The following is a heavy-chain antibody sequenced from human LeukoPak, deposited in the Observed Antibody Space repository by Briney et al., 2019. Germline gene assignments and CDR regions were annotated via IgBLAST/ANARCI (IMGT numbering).Heavy chain of an antibody. J-gene: IGHJ4*02. V-gene: IGHV3-74*03. Sequence: GGSLRLSCAASGFIFSTSWMHWVRQPPGKGLVWVSRTNRDETVTTYADSVKGRFTISRDNAKNTLYLQMNSLRAEDTAIYYCARGVNGDTDFWGQGTLVTVSS. CDR1: GFIFSTSW. CDR3: ARGVNGDTDF. CDR2: TNRDETVT. D-gene: IGHD2-21*01.